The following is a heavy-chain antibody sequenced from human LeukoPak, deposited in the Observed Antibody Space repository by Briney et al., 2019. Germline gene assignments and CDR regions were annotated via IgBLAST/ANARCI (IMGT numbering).Heavy chain of an antibody. CDR1: GGSISSSSYY. D-gene: IGHD6-19*01. Sequence: PSETLSLTCTVSGGSISSSSYYWGWIRQPPGKGLEWIGSIYYSGSTYYNPSLKSRVTISVDTSSNQFSLKLSSVTAADTAVYYCAQYSSGWYESIDYWGQGTLVTVSS. V-gene: IGHV4-39*07. J-gene: IGHJ4*02. CDR3: AQYSSGWYESIDY. CDR2: IYYSGST.